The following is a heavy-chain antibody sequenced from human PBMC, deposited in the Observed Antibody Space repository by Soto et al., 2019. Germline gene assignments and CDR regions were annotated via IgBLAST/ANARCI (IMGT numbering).Heavy chain of an antibody. CDR2: IYYSGST. J-gene: IGHJ4*02. CDR3: ARRSSYDFWSGYPPFDY. CDR1: GGSISSSSYY. Sequence: PSETLSLTCTVSGGSISSSSYYWGWIRQPPGKGLEWIGSIYYSGSTYYNPSLKSRVTISVDTSKNQFSLKLSSVTAADTAVYYCARRSSYDFWSGYPPFDYWGQGTLVTVSS. V-gene: IGHV4-39*01. D-gene: IGHD3-3*01.